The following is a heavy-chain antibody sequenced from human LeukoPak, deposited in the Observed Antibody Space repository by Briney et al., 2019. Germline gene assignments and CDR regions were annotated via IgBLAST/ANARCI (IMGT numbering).Heavy chain of an antibody. CDR1: GGTFSSYT. D-gene: IGHD3-10*02. Sequence: SVKVSCKASGGTFSSYTISWVRQAPGQGLEWMGGIIPMFGIANYAQKSQGRVTIITDESTSTAYMELSSLRSEDTAVYYCAREAVRGVTHFDYWGQGTLVTVSS. CDR2: IIPMFGIA. V-gene: IGHV1-69*05. CDR3: AREAVRGVTHFDY. J-gene: IGHJ4*02.